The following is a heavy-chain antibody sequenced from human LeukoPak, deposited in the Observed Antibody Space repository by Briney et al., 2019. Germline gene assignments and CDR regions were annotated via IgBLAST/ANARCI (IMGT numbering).Heavy chain of an antibody. CDR3: VRDRFFYDSRGHRVFDY. V-gene: IGHV3-7*03. D-gene: IGHD3-22*01. CDR2: IKEDGSER. Sequence: PGGSLRLSCEGSAFIFSGHWMNWVRQTPGKGLEWVASIKEDGSERQYVDSVKGRFSISRDNTKGSLFLQLNSLRAEDTAVYYCVRDRFFYDSRGHRVFDYWGQGTLVTVSS. J-gene: IGHJ4*02. CDR1: AFIFSGHW.